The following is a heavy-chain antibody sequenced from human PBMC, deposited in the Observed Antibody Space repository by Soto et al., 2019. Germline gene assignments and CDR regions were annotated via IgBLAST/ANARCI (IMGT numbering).Heavy chain of an antibody. D-gene: IGHD2-8*01. V-gene: IGHV4-34*01. Sequence: SETLSLTCAVYGGSFSGYYWSWIRQPPGEGLEWIGEINHSGSTNYNPSLKSRVTISVDTSKNQFSLQLNSVTPEDTAVYYCARSSEDIVLMVYAILVAFDIWGQGTMVTVSS. CDR1: GGSFSGYY. CDR3: ARSSEDIVLMVYAILVAFDI. CDR2: INHSGST. J-gene: IGHJ3*02.